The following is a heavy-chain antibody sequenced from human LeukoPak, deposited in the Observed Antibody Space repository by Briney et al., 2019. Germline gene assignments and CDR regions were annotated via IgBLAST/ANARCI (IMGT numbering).Heavy chain of an antibody. CDR2: ITYSGSN. V-gene: IGHV4-30-4*01. CDR1: GGSIRSDDYY. CDR3: SRGGIGGYDYFDS. Sequence: SETLSLTCTVSGGSIRSDDYYWSWIRQPPGKGLEWIGHITYSGSNDYSPSLKSRVSISVDTSKNQFSLSLNSVTVADTAVYYCSRGGIGGYDYFDSWGQGTLVTVSS. D-gene: IGHD5-12*01. J-gene: IGHJ4*02.